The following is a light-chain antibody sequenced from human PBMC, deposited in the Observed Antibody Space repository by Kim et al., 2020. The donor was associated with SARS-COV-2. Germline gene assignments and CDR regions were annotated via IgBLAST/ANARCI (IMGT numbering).Light chain of an antibody. CDR1: QDIANY. CDR3: QQYEDFPYT. CDR2: DAS. J-gene: IGKJ2*01. V-gene: IGKV1-33*01. Sequence: DIQMTQTPSSLSASVGDRVTITCQASQDIANYLNWYQQRPGKAPKVLIYDASSVESGVPSRFSGRGFGTHFTFAITNLQPEDIGTYYCQQYEDFPYTFGQGTKLEI.